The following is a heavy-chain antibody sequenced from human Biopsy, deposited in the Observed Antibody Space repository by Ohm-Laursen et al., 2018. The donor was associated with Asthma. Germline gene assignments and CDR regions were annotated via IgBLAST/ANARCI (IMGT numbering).Heavy chain of an antibody. CDR3: TRTTTVTTTYAMDV. CDR1: GFSFGSFG. Sequence: SLRLSCSASGFSFGSFGMHWVRQVPGKGPEWVALISFDGRYECYADSVKGRFTVSRDNSKNTLFLQMNSLRAEDTAVYYCTRTTTVTTTYAMDVWGRGTTVTVSS. J-gene: IGHJ6*02. D-gene: IGHD4-17*01. CDR2: ISFDGRYE. V-gene: IGHV3-30*12.